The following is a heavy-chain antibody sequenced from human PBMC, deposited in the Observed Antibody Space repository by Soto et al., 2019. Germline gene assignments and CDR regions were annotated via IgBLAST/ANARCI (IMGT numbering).Heavy chain of an antibody. CDR1: GYTFNTYG. Sequence: QVHLVQSGAEVRKPGASVKVSCKASGYTFNTYGIIWVRQAPGQHLEWLGWLSTRNGDTNYAQGSQGRVTLTTETSTTVYMELMKLRSDDTAVYFCERVQLLPNPAADFWGQGTLVTVSS. D-gene: IGHD2-21*01. V-gene: IGHV1-18*04. CDR3: ERVQLLPNPAADF. CDR2: LSTRNGDT. J-gene: IGHJ4*02.